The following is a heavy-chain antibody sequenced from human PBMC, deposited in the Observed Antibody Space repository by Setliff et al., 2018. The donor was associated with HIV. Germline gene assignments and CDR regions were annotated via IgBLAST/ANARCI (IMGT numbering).Heavy chain of an antibody. CDR3: AKEGAPGYGMDV. CDR2: TWYDGRNK. J-gene: IGHJ6*02. V-gene: IGHV3-30*02. Sequence: GGSLRLSCAASGFTFSSYGMHWVRQAPGKGLEWVAVTWYDGRNKYYADSVKGRFTISRDISNNTLYLQMNSLRAEDTAVYYCAKEGAPGYGMDVWGQGTTVTVSS. CDR1: GFTFSSYG.